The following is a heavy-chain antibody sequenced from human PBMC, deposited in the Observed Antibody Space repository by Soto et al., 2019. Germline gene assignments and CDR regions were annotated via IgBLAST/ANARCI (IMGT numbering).Heavy chain of an antibody. Sequence: QVQLVQSGAEVKEPGSSVNVSCKTSGATFGNTAVTWVRQAPGQGLEWTGGIVPLFGTANYAQKFRGRVTITADESTSTAYMELSSLRTDDTAVYYCARDGDPGYSFWSGPLGGGRFDPWGQGTLVTVSS. D-gene: IGHD3-3*01. CDR1: GATFGNTA. J-gene: IGHJ5*02. CDR3: ARDGDPGYSFWSGPLGGGRFDP. CDR2: IVPLFGTA. V-gene: IGHV1-69*12.